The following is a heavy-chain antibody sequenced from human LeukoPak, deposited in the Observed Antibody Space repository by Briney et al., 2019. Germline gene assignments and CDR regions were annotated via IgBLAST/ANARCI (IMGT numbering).Heavy chain of an antibody. CDR1: GYTFTSYY. Sequence: ASVKVSCKASGYTFTSYYMHWVRQAPGQGLEWMGIINPSGGSTSYAQKFQGRVTMTRDTCTSTVYMELSSLRSEDTAVYYCARDRSVYCSGGSCYDRYNWFDPWGQGTLVTVSS. CDR2: INPSGGST. V-gene: IGHV1-46*01. D-gene: IGHD2-15*01. CDR3: ARDRSVYCSGGSCYDRYNWFDP. J-gene: IGHJ5*02.